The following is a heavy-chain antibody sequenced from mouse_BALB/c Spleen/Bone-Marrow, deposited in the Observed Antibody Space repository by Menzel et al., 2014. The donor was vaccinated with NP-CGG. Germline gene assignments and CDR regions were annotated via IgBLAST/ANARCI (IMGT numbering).Heavy chain of an antibody. CDR1: GYTFTSYV. J-gene: IGHJ4*01. D-gene: IGHD2-14*01. Sequence: QLQQSGPELVKPGASVKLSCKATGYTFTSYVMHWVKQKPGQGLEWIGYINLYNDGTEYNEKFKGKATRTSDKSFITAYMELSSLTAEDAEVYYCERWGRYDREYRAMYYWGQGTPVTASS. CDR2: INLYNDGT. CDR3: ERWGRYDREYRAMYY. V-gene: IGHV1-14*01.